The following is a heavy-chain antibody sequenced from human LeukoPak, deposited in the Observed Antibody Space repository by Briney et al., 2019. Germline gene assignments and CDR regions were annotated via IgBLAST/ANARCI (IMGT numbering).Heavy chain of an antibody. CDR1: GSVFTN. CDR3: ARRTDWSAYVMGS. V-gene: IGHV1-46*01. CDR2: SSPSDGLT. Sequence: GASVKVSCKAPGSVFTNMHWVRQAPGQGLEWMGISSPSDGLTKPAQKFQGRVTMTRDTSTSTVYLELSSLTSDDTAVYYCARRTDWSAYVMGSWGQGTLVTVSS. D-gene: IGHD3-9*01. J-gene: IGHJ4*02.